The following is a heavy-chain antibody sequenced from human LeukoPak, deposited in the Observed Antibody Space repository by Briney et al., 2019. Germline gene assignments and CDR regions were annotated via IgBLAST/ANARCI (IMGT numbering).Heavy chain of an antibody. CDR1: GFTFSSYA. CDR3: ASREGVFDI. V-gene: IGHV3-23*01. CDR2: ISDSGDST. D-gene: IGHD2-8*01. J-gene: IGHJ3*02. Sequence: PGGSLRLSCAASGFTFSSYAMSWVRQAPGKGLEWVSSISDSGDSTYYADSVKGRFTISRDSSKNTLYLQMNSLRAEDTAVYYCASREGVFDIWGQGTMVTVSS.